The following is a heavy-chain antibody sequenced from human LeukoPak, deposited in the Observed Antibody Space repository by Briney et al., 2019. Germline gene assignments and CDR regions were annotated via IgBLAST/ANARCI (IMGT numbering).Heavy chain of an antibody. J-gene: IGHJ4*02. CDR1: GFTFSSHA. CDR2: ISGSGGST. V-gene: IGHV3-23*01. Sequence: GGSLRLSCAASGFTFSSHAMSWVRQAPGKGLEWVSAISGSGGSTYYADSVKGRFTISRDNSENTLYLQMNSLRAEDTAVYYCAKGFGYYDSSGYSYWGQGTLVTVSS. CDR3: AKGFGYYDSSGYSY. D-gene: IGHD3-22*01.